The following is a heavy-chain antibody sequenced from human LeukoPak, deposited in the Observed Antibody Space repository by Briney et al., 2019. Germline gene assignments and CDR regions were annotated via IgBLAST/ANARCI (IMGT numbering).Heavy chain of an antibody. CDR1: GFTFDDYG. CDR2: INWNGGST. D-gene: IGHD1-14*01. Sequence: GGSLRLSCAASGFTFDDYGMSWVRQAPGKGLEWVSGINWNGGSTGYADSVKGRFTISRDNAKNSLYLQMNSLRAEDTAVYYCARVGPWVNPDYYYCYMDVWGKGTTVTVSS. V-gene: IGHV3-20*04. CDR3: ARVGPWVNPDYYYCYMDV. J-gene: IGHJ6*03.